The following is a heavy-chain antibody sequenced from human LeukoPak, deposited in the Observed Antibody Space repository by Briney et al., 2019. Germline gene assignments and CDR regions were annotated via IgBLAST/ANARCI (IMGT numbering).Heavy chain of an antibody. CDR1: GFTVGSNY. D-gene: IGHD3-3*01. J-gene: IGHJ3*02. V-gene: IGHV3-66*01. CDR2: IYSGGST. Sequence: TGGSLRLSCAASGFTVGSNYMSWVRQAPGKGLEWVSVIYSGGSTYCADSVKGRFTISRDNSKNTLYLQMNSLRAEDTAVYYCASFVSEAFDIWGQGTMVTVSS. CDR3: ASFVSEAFDI.